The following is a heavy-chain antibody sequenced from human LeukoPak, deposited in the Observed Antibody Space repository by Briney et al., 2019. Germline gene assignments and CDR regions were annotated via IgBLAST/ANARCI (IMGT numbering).Heavy chain of an antibody. CDR3: ARVGLWIQQLYGMDV. D-gene: IGHD5-18*01. Sequence: ASVKVSCKASGYTFTSYGISWVRQAPGQGLEWMGWISAYNGNTNYAQKLQGRVTMTTGTSTSTAYMELRSLRSDDTAVYYCARVGLWIQQLYGMDVWGQGTTVTVSS. J-gene: IGHJ6*02. CDR2: ISAYNGNT. CDR1: GYTFTSYG. V-gene: IGHV1-18*01.